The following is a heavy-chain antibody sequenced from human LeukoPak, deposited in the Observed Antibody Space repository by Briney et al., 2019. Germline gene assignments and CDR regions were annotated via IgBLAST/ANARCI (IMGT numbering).Heavy chain of an antibody. CDR1: GYSISIAYY. Sequence: SETLSLTCAVSGYSISIAYYWGWIRQSPGKGLEWIASMYHSGSTFFKPSLKSRVTISLDTSKNQFSLKLNSVTAADTALYYCMREHYRGGFDPWGQGTLVTVSS. J-gene: IGHJ5*02. D-gene: IGHD3-10*01. CDR3: MREHYRGGFDP. V-gene: IGHV4-38-2*02. CDR2: MYHSGST.